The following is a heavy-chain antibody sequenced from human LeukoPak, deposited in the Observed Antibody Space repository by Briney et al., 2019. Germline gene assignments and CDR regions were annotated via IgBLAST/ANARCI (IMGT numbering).Heavy chain of an antibody. CDR1: GFTFSSYE. CDR3: ARDSSSWYGSFDY. J-gene: IGHJ4*02. Sequence: PGGSPRLSCAASGFTFSSYEMNWVRQAPGKGLEWVSYISSSGSTIYYADSVKGRFTISRDNAKNSLYLQMNSLRAEDTAVYYCARDSSSWYGSFDYWGQGTLVTVSS. V-gene: IGHV3-48*03. CDR2: ISSSGSTI. D-gene: IGHD6-13*01.